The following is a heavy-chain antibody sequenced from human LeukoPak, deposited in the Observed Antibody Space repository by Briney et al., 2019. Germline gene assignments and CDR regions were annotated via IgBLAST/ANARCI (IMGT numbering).Heavy chain of an antibody. CDR1: GYTFTGYY. J-gene: IGHJ4*02. D-gene: IGHD3-3*01. CDR3: ARGGVVIIRSFDY. Sequence: GASVKVSCKASGYTFTGYYMHWVRQAPGQGLEWMGWINPNSGGTNYAQKFQGRVTMTRDTSICTAYMELSRLRSDDTAVYYCARGGVVIIRSFDYWGQGTLVTVSS. V-gene: IGHV1-2*02. CDR2: INPNSGGT.